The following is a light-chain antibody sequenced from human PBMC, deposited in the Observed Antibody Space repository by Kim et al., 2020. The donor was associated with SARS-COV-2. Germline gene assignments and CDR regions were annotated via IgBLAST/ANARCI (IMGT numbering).Light chain of an antibody. V-gene: IGKV1-39*01. CDR2: AAS. J-gene: IGKJ3*01. CDR1: QTITRP. Sequence: ASVGDRVTLTCPTSQTITRPLNWYKQKPKRAPKLLISAASTLQGGVPSKVSGSVYETDFTLTICSLQTEDFATYIYRQSNINPFTFGPGTKVDIK. CDR3: RQSNINPFT.